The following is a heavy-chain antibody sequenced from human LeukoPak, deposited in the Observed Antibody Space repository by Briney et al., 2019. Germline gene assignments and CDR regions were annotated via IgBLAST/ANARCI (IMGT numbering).Heavy chain of an antibody. CDR1: GFSISSGYY. V-gene: IGHV4-38-2*02. Sequence: SETLSLTCTVSGFSISSGYYWGWIRQSPGKGLEWIGSMYHTGNTPYNPSFRSRVTISVDTSKNQCSLKLSSVTAADTAVYYCARHVPYNYYDSSGYYYDAFDIWGQGTMVTVSS. D-gene: IGHD3-22*01. J-gene: IGHJ3*02. CDR3: ARHVPYNYYDSSGYYYDAFDI. CDR2: MYHTGNT.